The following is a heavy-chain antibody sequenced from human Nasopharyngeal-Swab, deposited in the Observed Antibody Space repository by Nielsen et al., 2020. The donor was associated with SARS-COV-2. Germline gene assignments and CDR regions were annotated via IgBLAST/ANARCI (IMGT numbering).Heavy chain of an antibody. D-gene: IGHD4-17*01. V-gene: IGHV3-7*01. CDR1: GFTFSSYW. J-gene: IGHJ4*02. Sequence: GESLKISCAASGFTFSSYWMSWVRQATGKGLEWVANIKQDGGEKNYVDSVKGRFTISRDNAKNSLYLQMNTLRAEDTAVYYCVRDVIATVTTPPDYWGQGTLVTVSS. CDR2: IKQDGGEK. CDR3: VRDVIATVTTPPDY.